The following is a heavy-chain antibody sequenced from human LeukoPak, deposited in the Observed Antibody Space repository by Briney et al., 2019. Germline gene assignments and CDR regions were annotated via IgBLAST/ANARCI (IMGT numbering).Heavy chain of an antibody. CDR2: ISSSSSYI. J-gene: IGHJ4*02. CDR1: GFTFSSYS. V-gene: IGHV3-21*04. Sequence: PGGSLRLSCAASGFTFSSYSMNWVRQAPGKGLEWVSSISSSSSYIYYADSVKGRFTISRDTSTNTVFLQMNSLGLDDTAVYYCAKEWLQHTKRTDHWGQGTLVTVSS. D-gene: IGHD5-24*01. CDR3: AKEWLQHTKRTDH.